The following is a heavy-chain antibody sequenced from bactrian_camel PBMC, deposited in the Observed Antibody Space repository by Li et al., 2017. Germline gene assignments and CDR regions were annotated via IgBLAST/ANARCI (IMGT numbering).Heavy chain of an antibody. CDR3: AASDVRLTLISGGPVGEWEYTT. CDR2: IDSDGIT. D-gene: IGHD7*01. V-gene: IGHV3S55*01. J-gene: IGHJ4*01. Sequence: HVQLVESGGGSVQAGGSLRLSCEATRYTYCNYEMSWYRQAPGKEREFVSVIDSDGITNYADSVKGRFTISLDSAKNTLYLHMDNLEPEDSAMYYCAASDVRLTLISGGPVGEWEYTTWGQGTQVTVS. CDR1: RYTYCNYE.